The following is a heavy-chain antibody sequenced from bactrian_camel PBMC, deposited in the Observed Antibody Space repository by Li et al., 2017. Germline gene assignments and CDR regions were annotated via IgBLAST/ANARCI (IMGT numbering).Heavy chain of an antibody. CDR3: AATSDGWFGFWEH. CDR1: GFTFSSSY. D-gene: IGHD5*01. V-gene: IGHV3S1*01. Sequence: HVQLVESGGALVPPGGSLRLSCAASGFTFSSSYMYWVREAPGKGLEWIAQIAYDGWVSRYNDPAKGRFTISRDNAKNTVYLQMNSLKSEDAALYYCAATSDGWFGFWEHWGKGTQVTVS. J-gene: IGHJ4*01. CDR2: IAYDGWVS.